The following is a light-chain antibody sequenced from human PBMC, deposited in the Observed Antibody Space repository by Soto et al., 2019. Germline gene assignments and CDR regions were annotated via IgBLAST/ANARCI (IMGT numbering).Light chain of an antibody. CDR1: QSISSW. CDR2: DAS. J-gene: IGKJ1*01. CDR3: QQYNSYSST. V-gene: IGKV1-5*01. Sequence: DIHMTQSPSTPSASIGDRVTITCRASQSISSWLAWYKQKPGKAPKLLIYDASILESGVPSRFSGVGSGTDFTLTISSLQPDDFATYYCQQYNSYSSTFGQGTKVDIK.